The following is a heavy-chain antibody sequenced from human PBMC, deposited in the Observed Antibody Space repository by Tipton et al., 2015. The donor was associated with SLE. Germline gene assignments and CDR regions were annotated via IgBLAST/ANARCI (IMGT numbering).Heavy chain of an antibody. CDR2: ISYSGNT. D-gene: IGHD5-12*01. Sequence: TLSLTCTVSGGSINSDDYYWTWIRQSPGRGLQWVGHISYSGNTHFNPSLQGRLTMAVDTSKNQFSLTLSSVTAADTAVYYCTRGGVGGYDYLDYWGQGTLVTVSS. CDR3: TRGGVGGYDYLDY. CDR1: GGSINSDDYY. J-gene: IGHJ4*02. V-gene: IGHV4-31*03.